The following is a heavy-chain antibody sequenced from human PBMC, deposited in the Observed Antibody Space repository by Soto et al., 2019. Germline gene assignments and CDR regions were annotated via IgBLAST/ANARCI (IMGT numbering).Heavy chain of an antibody. V-gene: IGHV4-30-4*01. CDR2: IYYSGST. J-gene: IGHJ5*02. D-gene: IGHD3-3*01. CDR1: GGSISSGDYY. CDR3: ARVKNWSGYIPNWFDP. Sequence: SETLSLTCTVSGGSISSGDYYWSWIRQPPGKGLEWIGYIYYSGSTYYNPSLKSRVTISVDTSKNQFSLKLSSVTAADKAVYYCARVKNWSGYIPNWFDPWGQGTLVTVSS.